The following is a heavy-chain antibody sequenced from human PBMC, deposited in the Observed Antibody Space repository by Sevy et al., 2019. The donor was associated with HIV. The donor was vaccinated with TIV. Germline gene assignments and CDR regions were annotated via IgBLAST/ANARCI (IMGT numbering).Heavy chain of an antibody. CDR3: ARGYYYGSGSYYKHDYYYYGMDV. J-gene: IGHJ6*02. D-gene: IGHD3-10*01. CDR1: GYTFTSYD. CDR2: MNPNSGNT. V-gene: IGHV1-8*03. Sequence: ASVKVSCKASGYTFTSYDINWVRQATGQGLEWMGWMNPNSGNTGYAQKFQGRVTITRNTSISTAYMELSGLRSEDTAVYYCARGYYYGSGSYYKHDYYYYGMDVWGQGTTVTVSS.